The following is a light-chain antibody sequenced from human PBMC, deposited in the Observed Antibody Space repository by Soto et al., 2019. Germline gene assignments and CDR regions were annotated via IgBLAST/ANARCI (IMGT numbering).Light chain of an antibody. J-gene: IGKJ2*01. Sequence: DIQMTQSPSTLSASVGDRVTITCRASQSISSWLAWYQQKPGKAPKLLIYDASSLESGVPSRFSGSGSGTEFTLTISSLQPDYFSTYYCQQYNSYSLYTFGQGTKLEIK. CDR3: QQYNSYSLYT. V-gene: IGKV1-5*01. CDR1: QSISSW. CDR2: DAS.